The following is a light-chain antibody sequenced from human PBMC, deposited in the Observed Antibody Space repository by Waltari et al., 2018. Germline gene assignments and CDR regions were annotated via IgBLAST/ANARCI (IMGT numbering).Light chain of an antibody. CDR2: GAS. CDR1: QSVGRY. V-gene: IGKV3-20*01. Sequence: VILTQSPATLSLSPRERATLSCRASQSVGRYLAWYQQKPGQAPRLLIYGASSRATGIPDRFSGSGSGTEFTLTISSLEPEDFAVYYCQKYSSSPFTFGPGTKLDIK. J-gene: IGKJ3*01. CDR3: QKYSSSPFT.